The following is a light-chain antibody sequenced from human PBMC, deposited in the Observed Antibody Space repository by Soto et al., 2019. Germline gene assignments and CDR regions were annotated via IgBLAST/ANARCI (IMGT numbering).Light chain of an antibody. CDR3: QEYNSWRGEWT. CDR1: QSINIW. V-gene: IGKV1-5*01. CDR2: DAS. J-gene: IGKJ1*01. Sequence: DIQMTQSPSTLSASVGDRVTITCRASQSINIWLAWYQQKAGKAPKLLIYDASTLESGVPSRFSGSGPRTEFTLTNSSLQPDDFATYYCQEYNSWRGEWTFGQGTKVELK.